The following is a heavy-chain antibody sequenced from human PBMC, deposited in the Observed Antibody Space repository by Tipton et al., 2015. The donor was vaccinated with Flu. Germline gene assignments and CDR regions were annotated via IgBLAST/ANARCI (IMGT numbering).Heavy chain of an antibody. CDR2: IYTSGST. V-gene: IGHV4-61*02. J-gene: IGHJ1*01. Sequence: TLSLTCTVSGGSISSGSYYWSWIRQPAGKGLEWIGRIYTSGSTNYNPSLKSRATISVDTSKNQFSLKLSSVTAADTAVYYCARTHDDGYPGGQHWGQGTLVTVSP. CDR1: GGSISSGSYY. CDR3: ARTHDDGYPGGQH. D-gene: IGHD4-17*01.